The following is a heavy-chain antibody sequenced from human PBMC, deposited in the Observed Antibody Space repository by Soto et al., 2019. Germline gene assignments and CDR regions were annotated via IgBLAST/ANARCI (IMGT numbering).Heavy chain of an antibody. V-gene: IGHV3-64*01. CDR2: ISSNGGST. D-gene: IGHD5-12*01. J-gene: IGHJ6*02. CDR3: ARDIGGYDLGSGMDV. CDR1: GFTFSSYA. Sequence: GGSLRLSCAASGFTFSSYAMHWVRQAPGKGLEYVSAISSNGGSTYYANSVKGRFTISRDNSKNTLYLQMGSLRAEDMAVYYCARDIGGYDLGSGMDVWGQGTTVTVSS.